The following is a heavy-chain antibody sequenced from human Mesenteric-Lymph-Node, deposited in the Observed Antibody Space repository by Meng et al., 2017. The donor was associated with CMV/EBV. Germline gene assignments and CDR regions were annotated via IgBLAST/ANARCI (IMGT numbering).Heavy chain of an antibody. J-gene: IGHJ6*02. Sequence: SETLSLTCTVSGGSISSYYWSWIRQPPGKGLEWIGYVYYSGSTNYNPSLKSRVTISVDTSKNQFSLKLSSVTAADTAVYYCARDWGGAGYYYYGMDVWGQGTTVTVSS. CDR1: GGSISSYY. D-gene: IGHD6-13*01. CDR2: VYYSGST. V-gene: IGHV4-59*01. CDR3: ARDWGGAGYYYYGMDV.